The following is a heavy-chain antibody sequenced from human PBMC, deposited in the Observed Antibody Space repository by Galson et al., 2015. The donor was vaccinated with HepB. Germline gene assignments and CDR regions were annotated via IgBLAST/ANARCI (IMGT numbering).Heavy chain of an antibody. V-gene: IGHV3-48*02. J-gene: IGHJ6*03. CDR2: ISSSRTTI. Sequence: SLRLSFAASGFTFSSYSMEWVRQAPGKGLEWVSHISSSRTTIYYADSLKGRFTISRDNAKNSLYLQMNSLTDEDTAVYYCARARPPRGYDDSSGYSPYYYYMDVWGKGTTVTVSS. CDR1: GFTFSSYS. CDR3: ARARPPRGYDDSSGYSPYYYYMDV. D-gene: IGHD3-22*01.